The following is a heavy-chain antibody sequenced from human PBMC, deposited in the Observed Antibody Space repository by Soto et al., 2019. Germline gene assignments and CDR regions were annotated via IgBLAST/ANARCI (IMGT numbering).Heavy chain of an antibody. CDR2: ITRDARTE. V-gene: IGHV3-11*01. D-gene: IGHD3-16*01. Sequence: QVQLVDSGGGLVNPGGSLRLSCAASGFSFSDYHMTWVRQAPGKGLEWVSWITRDARTEFYADSVKGRFTISRDNANEAVYLQMNSLTVEDTAVYYCARESEIGDPFDYWGQGTLVTVSS. CDR3: ARESEIGDPFDY. CDR1: GFSFSDYH. J-gene: IGHJ4*02.